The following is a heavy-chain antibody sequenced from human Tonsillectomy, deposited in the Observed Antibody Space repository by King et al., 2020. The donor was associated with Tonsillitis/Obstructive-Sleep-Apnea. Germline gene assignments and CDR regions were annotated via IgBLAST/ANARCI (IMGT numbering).Heavy chain of an antibody. J-gene: IGHJ4*02. V-gene: IGHV4-34*01. CDR3: ARGPAWDVANGVCYVY. D-gene: IGHD2-8*01. Sequence: VQLQQWGEGLLKPSETLSLTCAVYGGSVSGYYWSWIRQSPGKGLEWIGEINHSGSTNYNPSLKSRVTISVDTSKNQFSLRLSSVTAADTAVYYCARGPAWDVANGVCYVYWGQGTLVTVSS. CDR2: INHSGST. CDR1: GGSVSGYY.